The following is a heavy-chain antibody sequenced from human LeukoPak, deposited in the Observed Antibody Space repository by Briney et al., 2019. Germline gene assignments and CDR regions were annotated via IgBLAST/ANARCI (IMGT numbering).Heavy chain of an antibody. CDR1: GFTFNSYS. V-gene: IGHV3-21*01. D-gene: IGHD3-22*01. J-gene: IGHJ4*02. Sequence: PGGSLRLSCAASGFTFNSYSMNWVRQAPGKGLEWVSSISSSSSYIYYADSVKGRFTISRDNAKNSLYLQMNSLRAEDTAVYYCARDLGLGYDSSGYYYWGQGTLVTVSS. CDR3: ARDLGLGYDSSGYYY. CDR2: ISSSSSYI.